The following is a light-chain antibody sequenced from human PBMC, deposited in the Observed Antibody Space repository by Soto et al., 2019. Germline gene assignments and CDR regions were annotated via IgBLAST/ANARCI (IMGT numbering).Light chain of an antibody. CDR1: SSDVGNYNL. Sequence: QSALTQPASVSGSPGQSITISCTGTSSDVGNYNLVSWYQQHPGKAPKLMIYEGSKRPSGVSNRLSGSKSGNTASLTISGLQPEDEADYYCCSFAGSSTYVFGTGTKLTVL. J-gene: IGLJ1*01. CDR2: EGS. CDR3: CSFAGSSTYV. V-gene: IGLV2-23*01.